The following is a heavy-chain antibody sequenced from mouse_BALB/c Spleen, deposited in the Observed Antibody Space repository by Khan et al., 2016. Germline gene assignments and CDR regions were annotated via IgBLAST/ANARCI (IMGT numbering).Heavy chain of an antibody. CDR1: GYSITSDYA. J-gene: IGHJ3*01. CDR2: ISYSGST. V-gene: IGHV3-2*02. CDR3: ARSGGNYGFAY. D-gene: IGHD2-1*01. Sequence: EVELVESGPGLVKPSQSLSLTCTVTGYSITSDYAWNWIRQFPGNKLEWMGYISYSGSTSYNPSLKSRISITRDTSKNQFFLQLNSVTTEDTATYDCARSGGNYGFAYWGQGTLVTVSA.